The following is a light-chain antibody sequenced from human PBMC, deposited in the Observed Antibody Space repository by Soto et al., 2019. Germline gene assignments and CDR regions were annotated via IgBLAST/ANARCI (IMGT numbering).Light chain of an antibody. J-gene: IGKJ1*01. V-gene: IGKV3-15*01. Sequence: EIVMSQSPAPLSVSPGERATISCRASQSVSSNLAWYQQKPGQAPRLLIYGASARATGIPVRFSGSGSGTEFTLTISSLQSEDFAVYYCQPYNNWPRTFGQGTKVDIK. CDR1: QSVSSN. CDR3: QPYNNWPRT. CDR2: GAS.